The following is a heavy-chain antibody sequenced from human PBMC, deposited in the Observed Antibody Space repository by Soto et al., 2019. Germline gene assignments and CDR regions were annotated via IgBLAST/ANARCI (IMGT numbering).Heavy chain of an antibody. V-gene: IGHV4-61*01. CDR1: GGSVSSGSYY. CDR3: ARGNLRFGELITQYYFDY. D-gene: IGHD3-10*01. Sequence: SETLSLTCTVSGGSVSSGSYYWSWIRQPPGKGLEWIGYIYYSGSTNYTPSLKSRVTISVDTSKNQFSLKLSSVTAADTAVYYCARGNLRFGELITQYYFDYWGQGTLVTVSS. J-gene: IGHJ4*02. CDR2: IYYSGST.